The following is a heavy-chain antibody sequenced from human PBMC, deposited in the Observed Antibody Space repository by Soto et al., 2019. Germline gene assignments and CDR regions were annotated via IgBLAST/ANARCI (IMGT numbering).Heavy chain of an antibody. CDR1: GFTFSNAW. V-gene: IGHV3-15*01. J-gene: IGHJ6*02. Sequence: PGGTLRLSCAASGFTFSNAWMSWVRQAPGKGLEWVGRIKSKTDGGTTDYAAPVKGRFTISRDDSKNTLYLQMNSLKTEATAVYYCFGESHAGRYYYSGMDVWGQGTTVTVSS. D-gene: IGHD3-10*01. CDR2: IKSKTDGGTT. CDR3: FGESHAGRYYYSGMDV.